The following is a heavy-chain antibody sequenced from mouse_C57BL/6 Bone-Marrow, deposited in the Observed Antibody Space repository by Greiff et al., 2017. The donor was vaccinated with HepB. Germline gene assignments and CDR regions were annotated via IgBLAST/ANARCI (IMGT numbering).Heavy chain of an antibody. CDR1: GYTFTSYG. J-gene: IGHJ3*01. D-gene: IGHD1-1*01. CDR3: AKNYVGWFAY. CDR2: IYPRSGNT. Sequence: VQLVESGAELASPGASVKLSCKASGYTFTSYGISWVKQRTGQGLEWIGEIYPRSGNTYYNEKFKGKATLTADKSSSKAYMGLRSLTSEDSAVYFCAKNYVGWFAYWGQGTLVTVSA. V-gene: IGHV1-81*01.